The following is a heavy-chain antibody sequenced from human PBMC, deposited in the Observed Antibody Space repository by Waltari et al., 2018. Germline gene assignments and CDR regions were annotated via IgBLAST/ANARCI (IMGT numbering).Heavy chain of an antibody. CDR2: IHPNSGGT. CDR1: GYAFTSYY. V-gene: IGHV1-2*02. CDR3: ARSYQSGSYSDY. J-gene: IGHJ4*02. Sequence: QVQLVQSGAEVKKPGASVKVACKPSGYAFTSYYMHWLRQAPGQGLEWMGWIHPNSGGTNYAQKYQGRITMTRDTSISTVYMELSRLISNDTAVYYCARSYQSGSYSDYWGQGTPVTVSS. D-gene: IGHD1-26*01.